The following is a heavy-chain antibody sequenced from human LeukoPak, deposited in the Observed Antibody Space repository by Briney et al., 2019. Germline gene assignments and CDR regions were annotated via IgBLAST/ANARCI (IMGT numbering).Heavy chain of an antibody. Sequence: GGSLRPSCAASGFTFSSYGMHWVRQAPGKGLEWVAVISYDGSNKYYADSVKGRFTISRDNSKNTLYLQMNSLRAEDTAVYYCATGRGDYWGQGTLVTVSS. CDR3: ATGRGDY. V-gene: IGHV3-30*03. CDR1: GFTFSSYG. CDR2: ISYDGSNK. J-gene: IGHJ4*02.